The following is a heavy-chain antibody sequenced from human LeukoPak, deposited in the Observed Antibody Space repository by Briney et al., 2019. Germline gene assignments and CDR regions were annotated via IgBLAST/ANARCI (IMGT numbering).Heavy chain of an antibody. CDR2: INPSGGST. CDR1: GYTFTSNY. V-gene: IGHV1-46*01. Sequence: GASVKVSCKASGYTFTSNYMHWVRQAPGQGLEWMGIINPSGGSTSYAQKFQGRVTMTRDTSTSTVYMELSSLRSEDTAVYYCARVGDSSGYHHDAFDIWGQGTMVTVSS. J-gene: IGHJ3*02. D-gene: IGHD3-22*01. CDR3: ARVGDSSGYHHDAFDI.